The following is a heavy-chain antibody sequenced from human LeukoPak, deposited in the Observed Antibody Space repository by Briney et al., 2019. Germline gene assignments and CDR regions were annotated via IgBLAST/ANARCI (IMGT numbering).Heavy chain of an antibody. D-gene: IGHD5-12*01. CDR3: AREVYSGYDKFDY. V-gene: IGHV1-69*13. Sequence: ASVKVSCKASGGTFSSYAISWVRQAPGQGLEWMGGIIPIFGTANYAQKFQGRVTITADGSTSTAYMELSSLRSEDTAVYYCAREVYSGYDKFDYWGQGTLVTVSS. CDR2: IIPIFGTA. CDR1: GGTFSSYA. J-gene: IGHJ4*02.